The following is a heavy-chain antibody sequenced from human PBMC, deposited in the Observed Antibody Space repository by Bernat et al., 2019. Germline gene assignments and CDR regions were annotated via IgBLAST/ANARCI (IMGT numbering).Heavy chain of an antibody. J-gene: IGHJ4*02. CDR3: ARDGEMVVTSYYFDY. D-gene: IGHD2-21*02. CDR2: ISYDGSNK. CDR1: GFTFSSYA. Sequence: QVQLVESGGGVVQPGRSLRLSCAASGFTFSSYAMHWVRQAPGKGLEWVAVISYDGSNKYNADSVKGRFTISRDNSKNTLYLQMNSLRAEDTAVYYCARDGEMVVTSYYFDYWGQGTLVTVSS. V-gene: IGHV3-30-3*01.